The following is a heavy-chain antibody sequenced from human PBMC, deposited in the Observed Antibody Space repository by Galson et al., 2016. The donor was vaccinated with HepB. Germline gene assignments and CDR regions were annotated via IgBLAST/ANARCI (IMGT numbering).Heavy chain of an antibody. CDR2: IYSGGAT. V-gene: IGHV3-53*01. CDR1: GISVSSNY. J-gene: IGHJ4*02. CDR3: ARNPNAAATGTWG. Sequence: SLRLSCAASGISVSSNYMIWVRQAPGKGLEWVSSIYSGGATHYADSVKGRFTISRDSSKNTLYLQMNSLRAEDTAVYFCARNPNAAATGTWGWGQGTLVTVSS. D-gene: IGHD6-13*01.